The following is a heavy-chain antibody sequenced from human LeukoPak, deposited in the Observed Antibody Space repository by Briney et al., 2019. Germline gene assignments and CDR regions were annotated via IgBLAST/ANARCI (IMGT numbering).Heavy chain of an antibody. V-gene: IGHV3-23*01. CDR1: GFTFISYT. D-gene: IGHD2-2*01. J-gene: IGHJ4*02. CDR3: ASTSYCSSTSCRRHFDY. Sequence: GGSLRLSCAASGFTFISYTMSWVRQAPGKGLEWVSSISGSGGSTYYADSVKGRFTISRDNSKNTLYLQMNSLRAEDTAVYYCASTSYCSSTSCRRHFDYWGQGTLVTVSS. CDR2: ISGSGGST.